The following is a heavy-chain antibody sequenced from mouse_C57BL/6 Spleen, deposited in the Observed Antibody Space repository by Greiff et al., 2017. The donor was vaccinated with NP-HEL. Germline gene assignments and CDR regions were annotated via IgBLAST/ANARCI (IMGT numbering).Heavy chain of an antibody. CDR3: TRLPYYSNYDAMDY. Sequence: QVQLQQSGAELVRPGASVTLSCKASGYTFTDYEMHWVKQTPVHGLEWIGAIDPETGGTAYNQKFKGKAILTADKSSSTAYMELRSLTSEDSAVYYCTRLPYYSNYDAMDYWGQGTSVTVSS. V-gene: IGHV1-15*01. J-gene: IGHJ4*01. CDR2: IDPETGGT. D-gene: IGHD2-5*01. CDR1: GYTFTDYE.